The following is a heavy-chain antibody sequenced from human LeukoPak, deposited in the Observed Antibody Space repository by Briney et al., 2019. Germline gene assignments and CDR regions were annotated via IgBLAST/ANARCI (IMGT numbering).Heavy chain of an antibody. D-gene: IGHD3-9*01. Sequence: PGGSLRLSCAASGSTFSSYAMHWVRQAPGKGLEWVAFIRYDGSNKYYADSVKGRFTISGDNSKNTLYLQMNSLRAEDTAVYYCAKANSPPPERLRYFDWLPPFYWGQGTLVTVSS. J-gene: IGHJ4*02. V-gene: IGHV3-30*02. CDR3: AKANSPPPERLRYFDWLPPFY. CDR2: IRYDGSNK. CDR1: GSTFSSYA.